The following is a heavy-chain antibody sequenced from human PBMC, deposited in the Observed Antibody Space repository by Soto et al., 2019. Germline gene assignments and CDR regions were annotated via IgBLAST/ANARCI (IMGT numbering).Heavy chain of an antibody. Sequence: QVQLVQSGAEVKKPGASVKVSCKASGYTFTSYGISWVRQAPGQGLEWMGWISAYNGNTNYAQKLQGRVTMTTDTSTSTAYRELRGLRSDDTAVYYCGVGGYDWVYYYGMDVWGPGTTVTVSS. CDR1: GYTFTSYG. D-gene: IGHD5-12*01. V-gene: IGHV1-18*01. J-gene: IGHJ6*02. CDR3: GVGGYDWVYYYGMDV. CDR2: ISAYNGNT.